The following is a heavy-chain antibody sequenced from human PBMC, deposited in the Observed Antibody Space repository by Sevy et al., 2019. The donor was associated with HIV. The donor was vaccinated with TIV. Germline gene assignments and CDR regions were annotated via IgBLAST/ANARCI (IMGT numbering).Heavy chain of an antibody. D-gene: IGHD2-21*01. CDR2: IGTAAGVT. J-gene: IGHJ4*02. Sequence: GGSLRLSCAASGFTFNTYSLIWVRQTPGKGLEWLSFIGTAAGVTYYADSVKGRFTISRDNAKNSLYLQMNSLREEDTAVYYCARCPGHYSIDYWGQGTLVTVSS. CDR1: GFTFNTYS. CDR3: ARCPGHYSIDY. V-gene: IGHV3-48*02.